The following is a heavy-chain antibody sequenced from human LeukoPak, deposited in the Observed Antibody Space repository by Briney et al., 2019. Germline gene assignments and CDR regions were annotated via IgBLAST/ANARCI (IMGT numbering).Heavy chain of an antibody. J-gene: IGHJ4*02. D-gene: IGHD1-26*01. CDR1: GFIFSDYT. CDR2: VYSGGST. CDR3: AGATKYYFDY. V-gene: IGHV3-66*01. Sequence: GGSLRLSCATSGFIFSDYTVSWVRQPPGKGPEWVSVVYSGGSTYYADSVKGRFTISRDNSKNTLYLQMNSLRAEDTAVYYCAGATKYYFDYWGQGTLVTVSS.